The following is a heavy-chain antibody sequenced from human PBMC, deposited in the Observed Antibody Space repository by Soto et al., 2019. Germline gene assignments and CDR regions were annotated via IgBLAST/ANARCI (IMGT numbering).Heavy chain of an antibody. CDR2: IYYSGST. CDR3: ASGPYGGTRYWYFDL. Sequence: QLQLQESGPGLVKPSETLSLTCTVSGGSISSSSFYWGWIRQPPGKGLEWIGSIYYSGSTYYNPSLKSRVTISVETSENQFSLQLSCVTAADTAVYYCASGPYGGTRYWYFDLWGRGTLVTVSS. J-gene: IGHJ2*01. CDR1: GGSISSSSFY. V-gene: IGHV4-39*01. D-gene: IGHD4-17*01.